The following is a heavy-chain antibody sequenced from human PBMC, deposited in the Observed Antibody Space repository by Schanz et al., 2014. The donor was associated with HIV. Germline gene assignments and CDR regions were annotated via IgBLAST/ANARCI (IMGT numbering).Heavy chain of an antibody. Sequence: VQLVESGGALVQPGGSLRLSCAASGFTFNNYWMHWVRQAPGKGLVWVSRINSDGSSTTYADSVKGRFTISRDNAKNTLFLQMNSLRAEDTAVYYCAKDLHILTGYFRYWGQGTLVTVSS. CDR3: AKDLHILTGYFRY. CDR1: GFTFNNYW. D-gene: IGHD3-9*01. CDR2: INSDGSST. V-gene: IGHV3-74*01. J-gene: IGHJ4*02.